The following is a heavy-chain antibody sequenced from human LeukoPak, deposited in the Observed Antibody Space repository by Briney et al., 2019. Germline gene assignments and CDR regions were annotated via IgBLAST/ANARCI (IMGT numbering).Heavy chain of an antibody. CDR1: VYTFTSYG. CDR3: ASYTSGGPYFGY. CDR2: ISAYNRDT. J-gene: IGHJ4*02. Sequence: ASVKVSFKASVYTFTSYGISWVRQAPGQGLEWMGWISAYNRDTNYAQKVQGRVTMTTDTSTTTAYMELRSLRSHDTAVYYSASYTSGGPYFGYWGQGTLVTVAS. V-gene: IGHV1-18*01. D-gene: IGHD4-23*01.